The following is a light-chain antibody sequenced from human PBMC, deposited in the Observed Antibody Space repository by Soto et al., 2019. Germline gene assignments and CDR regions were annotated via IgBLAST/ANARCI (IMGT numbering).Light chain of an antibody. V-gene: IGKV1-5*01. Sequence: DIQMTQSPSTLSASVGDRVTITCRASQSVNNFLAWYQQKPGKAPKLLIYDASTLETGIPPRFSGSGSGTEFTLAISSLQPDDFATYYCQQYGTFPGAFGQGTMVEVK. CDR3: QQYGTFPGA. CDR1: QSVNNF. CDR2: DAS. J-gene: IGKJ1*01.